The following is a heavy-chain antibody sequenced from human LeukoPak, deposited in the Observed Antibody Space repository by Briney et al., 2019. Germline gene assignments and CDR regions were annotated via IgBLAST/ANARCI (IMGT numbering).Heavy chain of an antibody. CDR3: VTDLRNSLGATYLDY. Sequence: SGGSLRLSCAASRFTFSSYAMHWVRQAPGKGLEWVSTISNTGDTTYDADSVKGRFTISRDNSKNTLYLQMSSLRAEDTAVYYCVTDLRNSLGATYLDYWGQGTLVTVSS. J-gene: IGHJ4*02. CDR1: RFTFSSYA. V-gene: IGHV3-23*01. D-gene: IGHD1-26*01. CDR2: ISNTGDTT.